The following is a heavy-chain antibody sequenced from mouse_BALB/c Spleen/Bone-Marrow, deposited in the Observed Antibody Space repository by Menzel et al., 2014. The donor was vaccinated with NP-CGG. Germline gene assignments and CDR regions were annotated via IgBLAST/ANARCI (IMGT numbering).Heavy chain of an antibody. CDR1: GFNIKDTY. CDR3: ASYDYGYYFDH. V-gene: IGHV14-3*02. CDR2: INPANGNT. J-gene: IGHJ2*01. D-gene: IGHD2-4*01. Sequence: VQLQQSGAELVKPGASVKLSCTASGFNIKDTYMHWVKQRPEQGLEWIGRINPANGNTKYDPKFQGKATITADTSSNTAYLQLSSLTSEDTAVYHCASYDYGYYFDHWGQGTTLTVSS.